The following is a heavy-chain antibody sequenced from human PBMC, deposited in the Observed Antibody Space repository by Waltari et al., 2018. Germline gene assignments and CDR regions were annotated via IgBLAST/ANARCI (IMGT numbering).Heavy chain of an antibody. Sequence: EVQLVESGGDLIQPGGSLRRSCAASAFTVSCNYMSWVRQAPGKGLEWVAILYSGGSKYCGDSVKGRFTISRDSSKTTLYLQLNSLRAEDTAVYYCARDYCDRTSCSVAWGQGTLVTVSS. D-gene: IGHD2-2*01. J-gene: IGHJ5*02. CDR2: LYSGGSK. CDR3: ARDYCDRTSCSVA. CDR1: AFTVSCNY. V-gene: IGHV3-53*01.